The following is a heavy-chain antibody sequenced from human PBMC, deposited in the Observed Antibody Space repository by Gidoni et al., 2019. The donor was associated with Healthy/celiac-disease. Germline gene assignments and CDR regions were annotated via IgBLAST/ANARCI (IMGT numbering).Heavy chain of an antibody. CDR1: GGSVSSYY. CDR2: IYYSGST. J-gene: IGHJ5*02. CDR3: ARASSWYPTETNWFDP. D-gene: IGHD6-13*01. V-gene: IGHV4-59*08. Sequence: QVQLQDSGPGLVKPSETLSLTCTVSGGSVSSYYWSWIRQPPGKGLEWIGYIYYSGSTNDNPSLKSRVTISVDTSKNQFALKLSSVTAADTAVYYCARASSWYPTETNWFDPWGQGTLVTVSS.